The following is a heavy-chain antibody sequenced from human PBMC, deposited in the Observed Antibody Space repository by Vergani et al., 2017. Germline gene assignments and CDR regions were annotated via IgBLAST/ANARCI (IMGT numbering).Heavy chain of an antibody. V-gene: IGHV4-61*10. CDR3: ARALWFGDPNYFDY. CDR1: GGSVSSGSYY. D-gene: IGHD3-10*01. J-gene: IGHJ4*02. Sequence: QVQLQESGPGLVKPSETLSLTCTVSGGSVSSGSYYWSWIRQPAGKGLEWIGYIYYSGSTNYNPSLKSRVTISVDTSKNQFSLKLSSVTAADPAVYYCARALWFGDPNYFDYWGQGTLVTVSS. CDR2: IYYSGST.